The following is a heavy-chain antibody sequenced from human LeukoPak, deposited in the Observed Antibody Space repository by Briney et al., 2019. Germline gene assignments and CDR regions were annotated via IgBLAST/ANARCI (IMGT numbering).Heavy chain of an antibody. V-gene: IGHV1-69*04. CDR1: GGTFSSYA. CDR2: IIPIFGIA. Sequence: SVKVSCKASGGTFSSYAISWVRQAPGQGLEWMGRIIPIFGIANYAQKFQGRVTITADKSTSTAYMELSSLRSEDTAVYCCARDSYCSSTSCTDYWGQGTLVTVSS. J-gene: IGHJ4*02. CDR3: ARDSYCSSTSCTDY. D-gene: IGHD2-2*01.